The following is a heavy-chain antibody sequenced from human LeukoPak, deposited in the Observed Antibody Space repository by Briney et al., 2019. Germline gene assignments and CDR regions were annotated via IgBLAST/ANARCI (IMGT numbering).Heavy chain of an antibody. J-gene: IGHJ4*02. CDR3: AKAPVTSCRGAYCYPFDY. Sequence: GGSLRLSCAASGFSLSSYAMSWVRQAPGKGLEWVSAISSTDAGTYHADSVRGRFTISRDSSKNPLYLQMNSLRAEDAAVYYCAKAPVTSCRGAYCYPFDYWGQGPLVPVSS. CDR2: ISSTDAGT. D-gene: IGHD2-21*01. V-gene: IGHV3-23*01. CDR1: GFSLSSYA.